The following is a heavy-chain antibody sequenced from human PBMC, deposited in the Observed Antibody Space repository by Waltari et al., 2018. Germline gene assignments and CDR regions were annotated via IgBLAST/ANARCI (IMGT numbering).Heavy chain of an antibody. CDR1: GFTFRTYV. J-gene: IGHJ4*02. D-gene: IGHD3-16*01. CDR2: ISDGGAFT. V-gene: IGHV3-23*04. CDR3: AKRGGGQQGYFDF. Sequence: QLVESGGGLERPGGSLGLSCAASGFTFRTYVMTWVRQAPGKGLEWVSVISDGGAFTYYADSVKGRFTISRDNSKNTLFLQMNSLRAEDTAVYYCAKRGGGQQGYFDFWGRGTLVTVSS.